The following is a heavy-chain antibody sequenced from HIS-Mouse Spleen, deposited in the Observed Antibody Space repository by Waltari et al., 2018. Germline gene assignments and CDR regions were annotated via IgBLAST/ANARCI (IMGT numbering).Heavy chain of an antibody. CDR1: GSTFSSYS. CDR3: ARDPSGYDNH. CDR2: IRSSSSYI. V-gene: IGHV3-21*01. D-gene: IGHD5-12*01. Sequence: EVQLVESGGGLVKPGGSLRLSCAASGSTFSSYSMNWVRQAPGKGRGWVSSIRSSSSYIYYADSVKGRFTISRDNAKNSLYLQMNSLRAEDTAVYYCARDPSGYDNHWGQGTLVTVSS. J-gene: IGHJ5*02.